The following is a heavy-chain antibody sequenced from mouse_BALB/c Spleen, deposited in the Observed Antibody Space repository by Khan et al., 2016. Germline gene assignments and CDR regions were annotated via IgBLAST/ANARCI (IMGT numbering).Heavy chain of an antibody. V-gene: IGHV1-77*01. CDR1: GYTITDYV. J-gene: IGHJ2*01. CDR2: IFPGSGST. CDR3: TRGLYDGYF. D-gene: IGHD2-3*01. Sequence: QVQLQQSGPELVKPGASVKMSCKASGYTITDYVITWVKQRTGQGLEWIGEIFPGSGSTYYHEKFKGKATLTADKSSNTVYMQVSSLTYEDSAVYCCTRGLYDGYFWGQGTTLTVSS.